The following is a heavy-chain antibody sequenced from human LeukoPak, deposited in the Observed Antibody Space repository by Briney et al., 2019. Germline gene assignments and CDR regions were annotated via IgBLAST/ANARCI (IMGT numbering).Heavy chain of an antibody. J-gene: IGHJ4*02. V-gene: IGHV4-4*07. CDR3: ARGYRGQWLVPLHFDY. CDR1: GGSISSYY. D-gene: IGHD6-19*01. CDR2: IYTSGST. Sequence: SETLFLTCTVSGGSISSYYWSWIRQPAGKGLEWIGRIYTSGSTNYNPSLKSRVTMSVDTSKNQFSLKLSSVTAADTDVYYCARGYRGQWLVPLHFDYWGQGTLVTVSS.